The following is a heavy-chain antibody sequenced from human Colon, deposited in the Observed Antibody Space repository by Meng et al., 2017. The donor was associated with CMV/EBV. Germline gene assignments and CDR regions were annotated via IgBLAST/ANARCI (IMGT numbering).Heavy chain of an antibody. J-gene: IGHJ4*02. CDR2: IFRTGTT. CDR1: GDSITSGDYY. V-gene: IGHV4-30-4*01. Sequence: SGDSITSGDYYWPWIRQSPGKGLEWIGHIFRTGTTDHNPSLGSRVSISIDTSKNQFSLSLTSVTAADTATYYCARDRDYFDTFGYLFWGQGALVTVSS. D-gene: IGHD3-9*01. CDR3: ARDRDYFDTFGYLF.